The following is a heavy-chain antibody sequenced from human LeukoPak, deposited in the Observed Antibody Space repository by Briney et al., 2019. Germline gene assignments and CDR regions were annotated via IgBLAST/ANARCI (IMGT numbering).Heavy chain of an antibody. Sequence: GGSLRLSCAASGFTFSSYAMHWVRQAPGKGLEWVAVISYDGSNKYYADSVKGRFTISRDNSKNTLYLQMNSLKTEDTAVYYCTSSYGGNAPPGYWGQGTLVTVSS. V-gene: IGHV3-30*04. CDR2: ISYDGSNK. CDR3: TSSYGGNAPPGY. D-gene: IGHD4-23*01. J-gene: IGHJ4*02. CDR1: GFTFSSYA.